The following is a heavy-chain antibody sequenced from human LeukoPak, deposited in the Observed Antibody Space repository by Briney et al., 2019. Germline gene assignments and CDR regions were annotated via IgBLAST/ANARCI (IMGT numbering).Heavy chain of an antibody. CDR1: GGSISSYY. CDR3: ARGNWYLDY. Sequence: PSETLCLICTVSGGSISSYYWSWIRQPPGKGLEWIGYIYYSGSINYNPSLKSRVTISVDTSKNQFSLKVSSVTAADTAVYYCARGNWYLDYWGQGTLVTVSS. CDR2: IYYSGSI. V-gene: IGHV4-59*01. D-gene: IGHD1-1*01. J-gene: IGHJ4*02.